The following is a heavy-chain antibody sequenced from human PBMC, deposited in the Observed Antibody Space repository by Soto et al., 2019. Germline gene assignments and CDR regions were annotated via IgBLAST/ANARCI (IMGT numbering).Heavy chain of an antibody. CDR2: INAGNGNT. Sequence: ASVKVSCKASGYTFTSYAMHWVRQAPGQRLEWMGWINAGNGNTKYSQKFQGRVTITRDTSASTAYMELSSLRSEDTAVYYCASSPLYCTNGVCYDYYMDVWGKGTTVTVSS. J-gene: IGHJ6*03. D-gene: IGHD2-8*01. V-gene: IGHV1-3*01. CDR1: GYTFTSYA. CDR3: ASSPLYCTNGVCYDYYMDV.